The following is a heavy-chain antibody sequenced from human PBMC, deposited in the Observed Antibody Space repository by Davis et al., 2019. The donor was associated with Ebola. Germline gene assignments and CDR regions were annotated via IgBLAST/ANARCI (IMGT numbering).Heavy chain of an antibody. CDR3: AREGSGTRLGTIDY. CDR1: GGSISSHY. J-gene: IGHJ4*02. V-gene: IGHV4-59*11. Sequence: PSETLSLTCTVPGGSISSHYWSWIRQLPGKGLEWIGYSYYIGSTNYNPALKSRVTISVDTSKNQFSLKLSSVTAADTAVYYCAREGSGTRLGTIDYWGQGNLVTVSS. CDR2: SYYIGST. D-gene: IGHD3-16*01.